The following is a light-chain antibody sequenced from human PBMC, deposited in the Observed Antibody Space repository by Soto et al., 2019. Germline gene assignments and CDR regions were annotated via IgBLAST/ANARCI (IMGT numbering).Light chain of an antibody. J-gene: IGLJ1*01. Sequence: QSALTQPASVSGSPGQSITISCTGTSSDVGDYNYVSWYQQHPGKAPKLMLYDVSNRPSGISNRFSGSKSGNTASLTISGLQDEDEADYYCSSYTSSSTLFGPGTKLTVL. CDR2: DVS. V-gene: IGLV2-14*01. CDR1: SSDVGDYNY. CDR3: SSYTSSSTL.